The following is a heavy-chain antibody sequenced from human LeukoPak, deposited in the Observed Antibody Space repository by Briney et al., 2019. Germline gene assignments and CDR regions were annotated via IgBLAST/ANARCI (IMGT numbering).Heavy chain of an antibody. CDR2: INPTSVGT. CDR1: GYTFTGYY. J-gene: IGHJ4*02. V-gene: IGHV1-2*02. CDR3: ARSQWLIDASIDY. D-gene: IGHD6-19*01. Sequence: GSSVKVSCKASGYTFTGYYMHWVRQAPGQGLEWMGWINPTSVGTKYAQKFQGRVTMTRDTSISTAYMELSRLRSDDTAVYYCARSQWLIDASIDYWGQGTLVTVSS.